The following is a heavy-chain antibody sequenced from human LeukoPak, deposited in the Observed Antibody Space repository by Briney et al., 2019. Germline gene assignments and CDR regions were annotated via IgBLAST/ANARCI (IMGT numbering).Heavy chain of an antibody. D-gene: IGHD3-10*01. CDR1: GGSISSYY. J-gene: IGHJ6*02. CDR2: VYYSGST. CDR3: ARGYGSGTSNYYYYGMDV. V-gene: IGHV4-59*01. Sequence: SETLSLTCTVSGGSISSYYWSWIRQPPGKGLEWIGYVYYSGSTNYNPSLKSRVTISVDTSENQFSLKLSSATAADTAVYYCARGYGSGTSNYYYYGMDVWGQGTTVTVSS.